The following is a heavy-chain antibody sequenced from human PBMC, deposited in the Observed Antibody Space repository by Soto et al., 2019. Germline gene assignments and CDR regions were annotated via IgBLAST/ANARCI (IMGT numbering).Heavy chain of an antibody. CDR1: GYTFTSYG. D-gene: IGHD6-13*01. CDR3: ARDSIPYSSSWQPDY. J-gene: IGHJ4*02. Sequence: ASVKVSCKASGYTFTSYGISWVRQAPGQGLEWMGWISAYNGNTNYAQKLQGRVTMTTDTSTSTAYMELRSLRSDDTAVYYCARDSIPYSSSWQPDYWGQGALVTVFS. V-gene: IGHV1-18*01. CDR2: ISAYNGNT.